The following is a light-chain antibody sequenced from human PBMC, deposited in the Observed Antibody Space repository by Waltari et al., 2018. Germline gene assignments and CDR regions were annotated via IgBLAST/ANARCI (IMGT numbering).Light chain of an antibody. V-gene: IGKV1-39*01. CDR3: QQSYSTAWT. CDR2: AAS. J-gene: IGKJ1*01. CDR1: QSISSY. Sequence: DIQMTQSPSSLFASAGDRVTITCWASQSISSYFNGYQQQPGKAPKLQIYAASSLQSGVPSRFSGSGSGTDFTLTISRLQPEDFATYYCQQSYSTAWTFGQGTKVEIK.